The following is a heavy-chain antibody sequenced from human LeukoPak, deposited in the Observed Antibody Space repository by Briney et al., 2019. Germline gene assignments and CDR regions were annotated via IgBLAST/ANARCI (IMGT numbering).Heavy chain of an antibody. J-gene: IGHJ6*02. V-gene: IGHV3-7*04. Sequence: GGSLRLSCAASGFTFRTYWMTWVRQAPGKGLVWVANIKEDGSQKYYVDSVKGRFTTSLDNAKNSLYLQLNSLRVEDTGVYYCVRALPSSKGYGMDVWGPGTPVSVSS. CDR3: VRALPSSKGYGMDV. CDR2: IKEDGSQK. CDR1: GFTFRTYW.